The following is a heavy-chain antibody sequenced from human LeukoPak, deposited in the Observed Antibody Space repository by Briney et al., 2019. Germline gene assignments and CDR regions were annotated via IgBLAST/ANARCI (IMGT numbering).Heavy chain of an antibody. CDR1: GFTFGSYS. D-gene: IGHD1-26*01. J-gene: IGHJ5*02. Sequence: PGGSLRLSCAASGFTFGSYSMNWVRQAPGKGLEWVSSISSSSSYIYYADSVKGRFTISRDNAKNSLYLQMNSLRAEDTAVYYCARDLGWELLYGWFDPWGQGTLVTVSS. CDR3: ARDLGWELLYGWFDP. V-gene: IGHV3-21*01. CDR2: ISSSSSYI.